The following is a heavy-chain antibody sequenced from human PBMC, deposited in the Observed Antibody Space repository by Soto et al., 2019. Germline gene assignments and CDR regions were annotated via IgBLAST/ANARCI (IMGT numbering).Heavy chain of an antibody. J-gene: IGHJ6*02. CDR2: INSDGSST. D-gene: IGHD1-26*01. V-gene: IGHV3-74*01. CDR1: GFTFRSYW. CDR3: ASSGSYSVGYYGVDV. Sequence: PGGSLRLSCAASGFTFRSYWMHWVRQAPGKGLVWVSRINSDGSSTTYADSVKGRFAISRDNAKNTLYLQMNSLRAEDTAVYYCASSGSYSVGYYGVDVWGQWTTVTVSS.